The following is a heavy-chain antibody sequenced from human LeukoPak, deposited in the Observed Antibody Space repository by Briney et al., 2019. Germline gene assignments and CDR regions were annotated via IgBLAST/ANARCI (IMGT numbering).Heavy chain of an antibody. CDR2: NYYSGST. CDR3: ARQGVVVEEINWFDP. CDR1: GGSISSSSYY. D-gene: IGHD2-15*01. J-gene: IGHJ5*02. V-gene: IGHV4-39*01. Sequence: PSETLSLTCTVSGGSISSSSYYWGWIRQPPGKGLEWIGSNYYSGSTYYNPSLKSRVTISVDTSKNQLSLKLSSVTAADTAVYYCARQGVVVEEINWFDPWGQGTMVTVSS.